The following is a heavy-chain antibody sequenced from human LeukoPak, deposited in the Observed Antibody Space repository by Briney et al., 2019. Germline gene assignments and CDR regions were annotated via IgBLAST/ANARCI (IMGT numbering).Heavy chain of an antibody. D-gene: IGHD5-12*01. CDR1: GFTFSSYA. CDR2: ISGSCGST. CDR3: AKGYSGYVKNDAFDI. V-gene: IGHV3-23*01. Sequence: GGSLRLSCAASGFTFSSYAMSWVRQAPGKGLEWVSAISGSCGSTYYADSVKGRFTISRDNYKNTLYLQMNSLRAEDTPVYYCAKGYSGYVKNDAFDIWGQGTMVTVSS. J-gene: IGHJ3*02.